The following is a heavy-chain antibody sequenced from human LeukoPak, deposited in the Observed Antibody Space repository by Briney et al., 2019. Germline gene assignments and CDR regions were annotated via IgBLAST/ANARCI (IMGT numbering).Heavy chain of an antibody. D-gene: IGHD3-22*01. CDR2: INPNSGGT. V-gene: IGHV1-2*02. CDR3: ARGSAAGLNYYDSSGYHSAY. Sequence: ASVKVSCKASGYTFSDYYIHWVRQAPGQGLEWMGWINPNSGGTNYAQKFQGRVTMTRDTSISTAYMELSRLRSDDTAVYYCARGSAAGLNYYDSSGYHSAYWGQGTLVTVSS. J-gene: IGHJ4*02. CDR1: GYTFSDYY.